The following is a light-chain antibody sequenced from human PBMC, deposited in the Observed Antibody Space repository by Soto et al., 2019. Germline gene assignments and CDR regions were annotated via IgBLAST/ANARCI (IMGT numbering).Light chain of an antibody. CDR1: QTVKHY. Sequence: DIQMTQSPSTLSVSLGDRVTITCRASQTVKHYLAWYQQQPGKAPNLLIYTASTLKSGVPSRFSASGSGTEFTLTISGLQPEDFATYYCQQYNTFSSFGQGTKVDI. V-gene: IGKV1-5*03. CDR2: TAS. J-gene: IGKJ1*01. CDR3: QQYNTFSS.